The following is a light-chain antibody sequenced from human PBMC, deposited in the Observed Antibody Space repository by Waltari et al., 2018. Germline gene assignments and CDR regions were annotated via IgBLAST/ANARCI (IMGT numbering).Light chain of an antibody. V-gene: IGKV3-11*01. CDR2: DAS. CDR3: QQRSTWPILT. CDR1: QSVSSN. J-gene: IGKJ4*01. Sequence: EIVLTQSPATLSLYPGERATLSCRASQSVSSNLGWYQQKPGQAPRLLIYDASTRATGVPGRFSGSGSGTDFTLTISSLEPEDFAIYYCQQRSTWPILTFGGGTKVKIK.